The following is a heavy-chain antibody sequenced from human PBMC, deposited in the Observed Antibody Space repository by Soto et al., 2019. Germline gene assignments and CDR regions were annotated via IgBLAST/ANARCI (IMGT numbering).Heavy chain of an antibody. J-gene: IGHJ5*02. Sequence: GGSLRLSCTASGFTFGDYAMSWFRQAPGKGLEWVGFIRSKAYGGTTEYAASVKGRFTISRDDSKSIAYLQMNSLKTEDTAVYYCTRAVSPGYSSSWYPEWFDPWGQGTLVTVSS. CDR3: TRAVSPGYSSSWYPEWFDP. CDR2: IRSKAYGGTT. V-gene: IGHV3-49*03. D-gene: IGHD6-13*01. CDR1: GFTFGDYA.